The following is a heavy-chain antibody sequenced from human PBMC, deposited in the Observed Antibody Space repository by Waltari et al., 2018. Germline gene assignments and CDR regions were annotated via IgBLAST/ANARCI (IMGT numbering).Heavy chain of an antibody. CDR2: IYYSGST. Sequence: QLQLQESGPGLVKPSETLSLTCTVSGGSISSSSYYWGWIRQPPGKGLEWIGSIYYSGSTYYNPSLKSRVTMSVDTSKNQFSLKLSSVTAADTAVYYCARLLGRTRAAADWFDPWGQGTLVTVSS. D-gene: IGHD6-13*01. CDR3: ARLLGRTRAAADWFDP. J-gene: IGHJ5*02. CDR1: GGSISSSSYY. V-gene: IGHV4-39*01.